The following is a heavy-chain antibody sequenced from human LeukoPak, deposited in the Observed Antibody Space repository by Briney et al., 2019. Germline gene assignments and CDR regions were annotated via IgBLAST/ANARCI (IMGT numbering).Heavy chain of an antibody. CDR1: GFTFSSSA. CDR2: ISNNGGYT. CDR3: AKGSYYDSSGSFYFDY. J-gene: IGHJ4*02. Sequence: GGSLRLSCAASGFTFSSSAMSWVRQAPGKGLEWVSAISNNGGYTYYADSVQGRFTISRDNSKNTLYVQVNSLGTEDTAAYYCAKGSYYDSSGSFYFDYWGQGTLVTVSS. V-gene: IGHV3-23*01. D-gene: IGHD3-22*01.